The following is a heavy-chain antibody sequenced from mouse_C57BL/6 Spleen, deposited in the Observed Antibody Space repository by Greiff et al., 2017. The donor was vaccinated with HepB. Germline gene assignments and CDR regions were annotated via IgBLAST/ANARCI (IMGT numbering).Heavy chain of an antibody. D-gene: IGHD1-1*01. Sequence: QVQLQQPGAELVMPGASVKLSCKASGYTFTSYWMHWVKQRPGQGLEWIGEIDPSDSYTNYNQKFKGKSTLTVDKSSSTAYMQLSSLTSEDSAVYYCARVGIITTKAMDYWGQGTSVTVSS. CDR3: ARVGIITTKAMDY. J-gene: IGHJ4*01. CDR2: IDPSDSYT. V-gene: IGHV1-69*01. CDR1: GYTFTSYW.